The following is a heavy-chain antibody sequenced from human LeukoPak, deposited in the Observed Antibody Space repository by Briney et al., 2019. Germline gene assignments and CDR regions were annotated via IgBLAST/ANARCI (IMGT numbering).Heavy chain of an antibody. CDR3: ARVDSGYAFYYYYYGMDV. Sequence: GGSLRLSCAASGFTFSSYEMNWVREAPGKGREGGSYISNSVSTVYYADSVKCRFSISRDTPKTSLSLQMNSLRDEATAVSYCARVDSGYAFYYYYYGMDVWGQGTTVTVSS. CDR1: GFTFSSYE. D-gene: IGHD5-12*01. V-gene: IGHV3-48*03. J-gene: IGHJ6*02. CDR2: ISNSVSTV.